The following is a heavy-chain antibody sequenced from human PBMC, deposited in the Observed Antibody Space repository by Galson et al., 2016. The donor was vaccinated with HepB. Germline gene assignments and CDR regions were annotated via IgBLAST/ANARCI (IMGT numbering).Heavy chain of an antibody. Sequence: SLRLSCAASGFTFSSYDMHWVRQATGKGLEWVSGIDTAGGTSYLDSVKGRFTISRDNSKNTLYLQLNSLRAEDTAVYYCARDLDVEESSGWYDAFDLWGQGTMVTVSS. CDR3: ARDLDVEESSGWYDAFDL. CDR1: GFTFSSYD. J-gene: IGHJ3*01. V-gene: IGHV3-13*01. D-gene: IGHD6-19*01. CDR2: IDTAGGT.